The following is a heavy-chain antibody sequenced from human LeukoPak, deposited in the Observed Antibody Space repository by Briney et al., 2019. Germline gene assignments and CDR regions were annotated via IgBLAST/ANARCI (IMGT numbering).Heavy chain of an antibody. D-gene: IGHD3-10*01. CDR2: IKQDGSDK. J-gene: IGHJ4*02. Sequence: PGGSLRLSCAASGFTFTNYWMTWVRQAPGKGLEWVASIKQDGSDKYYVDSVKGRFTISRDNAKNSLYLQMNSLGAEDTALYYCAKSDGYYYGSGSYGVVHFDYWGQGTLVTVSS. CDR3: AKSDGYYYGSGSYGVVHFDY. CDR1: GFTFTNYW. V-gene: IGHV3-7*03.